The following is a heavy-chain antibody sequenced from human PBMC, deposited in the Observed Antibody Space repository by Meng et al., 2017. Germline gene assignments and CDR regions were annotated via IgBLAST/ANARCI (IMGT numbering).Heavy chain of an antibody. CDR1: GGSISSGGYY. CDR2: IYYSGST. CDR3: ARESHSSGWTY. D-gene: IGHD6-19*01. V-gene: IGHV4-31*01. Sequence: HVQLPDAGAGLVTPSQTLSLTCTVSGGSISSGGYYWSWIRQHPGKGLEWIGYIYYSGSTYYNPSLKSLVTISVDTSKNQFSLKLSSVTAEDTAVYYCARESHSSGWTYWGQGTLVTVSS. J-gene: IGHJ4*02.